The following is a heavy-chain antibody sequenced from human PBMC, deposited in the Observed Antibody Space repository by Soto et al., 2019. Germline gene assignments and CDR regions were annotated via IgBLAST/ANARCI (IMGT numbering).Heavy chain of an antibody. CDR2: ISAYNGNT. D-gene: IGHD3-10*01. V-gene: IGHV1-18*01. Sequence: ASVKVSCKASGDTFTSYGISWVRQAPGQGLEWMGWISAYNGNTNYAQKLQGRVTMTTDTSTSTAYMELRSLRSDDTAVYYCARGAREVRRVSYDESAFDIWGQGTMVTVS. CDR3: ARGAREVRRVSYDESAFDI. CDR1: GDTFTSYG. J-gene: IGHJ3*02.